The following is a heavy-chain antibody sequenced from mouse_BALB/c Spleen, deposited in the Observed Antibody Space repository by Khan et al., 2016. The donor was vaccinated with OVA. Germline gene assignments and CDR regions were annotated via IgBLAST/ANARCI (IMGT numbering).Heavy chain of an antibody. J-gene: IGHJ4*01. Sequence: QIQLVQSGPELKKPGETVQISCKASGFTFTNYGMNWVKQTPGKGLKWMGWINTYTGEPTFADDFKGRFAFSLETSASTAYLRINSLKNEDKATCFCAKVGYNGPMDCWGQGTSVTVSS. CDR3: AKVGYNGPMDC. V-gene: IGHV9-1*02. CDR2: INTYTGEP. D-gene: IGHD1-3*01. CDR1: GFTFTNYG.